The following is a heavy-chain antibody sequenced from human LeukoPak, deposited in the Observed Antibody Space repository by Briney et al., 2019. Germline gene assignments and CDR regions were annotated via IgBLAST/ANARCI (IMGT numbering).Heavy chain of an antibody. Sequence: GGSLRLSCAASGFTFSSYSMNWVHQAPGKGLEWVSSISSISYIYYADSVKGRFTISRDTAKNSLNLQMNSLRAEDTAVYYCARDQYGDYALDYWGQGTLVTVSS. V-gene: IGHV3-21*01. D-gene: IGHD4-17*01. J-gene: IGHJ4*02. CDR3: ARDQYGDYALDY. CDR2: ISSISYI. CDR1: GFTFSSYS.